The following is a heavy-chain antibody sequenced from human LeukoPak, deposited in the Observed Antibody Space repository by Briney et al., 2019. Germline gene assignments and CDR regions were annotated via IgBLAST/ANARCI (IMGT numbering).Heavy chain of an antibody. CDR3: ATAPPYGDYLREGYYFDY. CDR1: GYTLTELS. CDR2: FDPEDGET. J-gene: IGHJ4*02. D-gene: IGHD4-17*01. Sequence: ASVKVSCKVSGYTLTELSMHWVRQAPGKGLEWMGGFDPEDGETIYAQKFQGRVTTTEDTSTDTAYMELSSLRSEDTAVYYCATAPPYGDYLREGYYFDYWGQGTLVTVSS. V-gene: IGHV1-24*01.